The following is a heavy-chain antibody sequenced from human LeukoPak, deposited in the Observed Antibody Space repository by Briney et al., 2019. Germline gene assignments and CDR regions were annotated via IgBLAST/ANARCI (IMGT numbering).Heavy chain of an antibody. CDR1: EYTFSNYY. V-gene: IGHV1-46*01. CDR2: VNPHGGST. J-gene: IGHJ4*02. CDR3: ARDASITMIPNLGFDF. D-gene: IGHD3-22*01. Sequence: GASVKVSCKASEYTFSNYYIHWVRQAPGQGLEWMGIVNPHGGSTVYAQKLQARVTLTRDTSTTTVYMELSSLRSEDTAIYYCARDASITMIPNLGFDFWGQGTLVTVPS.